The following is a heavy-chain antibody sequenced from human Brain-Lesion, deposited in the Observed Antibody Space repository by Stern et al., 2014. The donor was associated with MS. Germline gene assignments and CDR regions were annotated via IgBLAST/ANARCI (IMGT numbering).Heavy chain of an antibody. CDR3: AGEEDIRYCSGGSCTGNWFDP. Sequence: QVQLVQSGPGLVKPSETLSLTCTVAGGSVSSTSYAWAWIRQPPGKGLEWIGTIYYSGNTYYSPSLKSRLTISLDTSKHQFSLPVSFVTAADTAVYYCAGEEDIRYCSGGSCTGNWFDPWGQGTLVTVSS. CDR2: IYYSGNT. CDR1: GGSVSSTSYA. V-gene: IGHV4-39*01. D-gene: IGHD2-15*01. J-gene: IGHJ5*02.